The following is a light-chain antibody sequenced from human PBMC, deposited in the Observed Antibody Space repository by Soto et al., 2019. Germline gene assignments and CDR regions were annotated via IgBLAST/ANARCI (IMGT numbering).Light chain of an antibody. CDR2: DAS. CDR1: RSVSTS. CDR3: QQRSDWPSLT. V-gene: IGKV3-11*01. J-gene: IGKJ4*01. Sequence: EIVLTQSPATLSLSPGERATLSCRASRSVSTSLAWYQQKPGQAPRLLIYDASNRATGIPVRFSGSGSGTDFTLAISSLEPEDFAVYYCQQRSDWPSLTFGGGTKVEIK.